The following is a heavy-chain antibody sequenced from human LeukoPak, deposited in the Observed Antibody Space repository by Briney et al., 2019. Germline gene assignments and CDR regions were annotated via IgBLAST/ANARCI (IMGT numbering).Heavy chain of an antibody. CDR1: GFTFSSYS. D-gene: IGHD6-19*01. J-gene: IGHJ4*02. CDR3: ARALYTTGWYPDYFDF. V-gene: IGHV3-48*04. Sequence: GGSLRLSCAASGFTFSSYSMNWVRQAPGKGLEWVSYISSSSSTIYYADSVKGRFTISRDNAENSLYLQMNSLRAEDTAVYYCARALYTTGWYPDYFDFWGQGTLVTVSS. CDR2: ISSSSSTI.